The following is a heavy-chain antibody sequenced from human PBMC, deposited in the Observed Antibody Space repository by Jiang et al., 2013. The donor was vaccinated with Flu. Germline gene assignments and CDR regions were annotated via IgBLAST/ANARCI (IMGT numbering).Heavy chain of an antibody. D-gene: IGHD3-10*01. CDR3: ARGPPTYGSGSYYADSGNWFDP. V-gene: IGHV4-59*01. CDR1: GGSISSYY. CDR2: IYYSGST. J-gene: IGHJ5*02. Sequence: GPGLVKPSETLSLTCTVSGGSISSYYWSWIRQPPGKGLEWIGYIYYSGSTNYNPSLKSRVTISVGTSKNQFSLKLSSVTAADTAVYYCARGPPTYGSGSYYADSGNWFDPWGQGTLVTVSS.